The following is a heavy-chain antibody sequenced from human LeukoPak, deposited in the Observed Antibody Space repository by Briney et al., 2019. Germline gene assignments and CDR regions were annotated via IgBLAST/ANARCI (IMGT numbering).Heavy chain of an antibody. J-gene: IGHJ4*02. CDR1: GYTFTGYY. V-gene: IGHV1-2*02. D-gene: IGHD1-26*01. Sequence: GASVKVSCKASGYTFTGYYMHWVRQAPGQGLEWMGRINPNSGGTNYVEKFQGRVTMTKDTSISTAYKELSRLTADDTAMYYCARWSNSGFDYWGQGTLVTVSS. CDR2: INPNSGGT. CDR3: ARWSNSGFDY.